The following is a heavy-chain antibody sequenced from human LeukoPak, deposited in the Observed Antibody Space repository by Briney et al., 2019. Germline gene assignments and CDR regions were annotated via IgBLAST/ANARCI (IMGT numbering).Heavy chain of an antibody. CDR2: ISAYNGNT. V-gene: IGHV1-18*01. Sequence: ASVKVSCKASGYTFTSYGISWVRQAPGQGLEWMGWISAYNGNTNYAQKLQGRVTMTTDTSTSTAYMELRRLRSDDTAVYYCARAGGDNCLEGDDYWGQGTLVTVPS. J-gene: IGHJ4*02. D-gene: IGHD1-1*01. CDR3: ARAGGDNCLEGDDY. CDR1: GYTFTSYG.